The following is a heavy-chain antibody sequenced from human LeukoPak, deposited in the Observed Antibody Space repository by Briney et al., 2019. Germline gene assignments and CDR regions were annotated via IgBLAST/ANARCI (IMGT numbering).Heavy chain of an antibody. Sequence: GGSLRLSCAASEFSVGSNYMTWVRQAPGKGLEWVSLIYSGGSTYYADSVKGRFTISRDNSKNTLYLQMNSLRAEDTAMYYCARSPGVRRTLWAWDQGTLVTVSS. CDR2: IYSGGST. CDR1: EFSVGSNY. V-gene: IGHV3-66*01. D-gene: IGHD2-21*01. J-gene: IGHJ5*02. CDR3: ARSPGVRRTLWA.